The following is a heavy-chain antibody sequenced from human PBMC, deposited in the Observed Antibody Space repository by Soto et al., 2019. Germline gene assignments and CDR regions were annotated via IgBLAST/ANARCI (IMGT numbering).Heavy chain of an antibody. V-gene: IGHV1-69*05. Sequence: SVKVSCKTSGGTFSSYAISWVRQAPGQGLEWMGGIIPIFDTANYAQKFQGRVTITRDESTSTAYMELSSLRSEDTAVYYCARVIEIDRALDYWGQGTLVTVSS. J-gene: IGHJ4*01. CDR1: GGTFSSYA. D-gene: IGHD3-16*02. CDR3: ARVIEIDRALDY. CDR2: IIPIFDTA.